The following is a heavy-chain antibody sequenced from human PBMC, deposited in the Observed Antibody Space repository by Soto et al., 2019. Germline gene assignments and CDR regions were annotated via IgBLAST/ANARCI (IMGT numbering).Heavy chain of an antibody. V-gene: IGHV4-61*01. Sequence: SETLSLTCTVSGGSVSSGSYYWSWIRQPPGKGLEWIGYIYYSGSTNYNPSLKSRVTISVGTSKNQFSLKLSSVTAADTAVYYCARDRDDSSGYYIDYWGQGAMVPVYS. D-gene: IGHD3-22*01. CDR2: IYYSGST. J-gene: IGHJ4*02. CDR1: GGSVSSGSYY. CDR3: ARDRDDSSGYYIDY.